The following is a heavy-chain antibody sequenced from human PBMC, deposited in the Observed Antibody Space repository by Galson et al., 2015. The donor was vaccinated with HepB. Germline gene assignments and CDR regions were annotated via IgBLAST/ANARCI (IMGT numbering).Heavy chain of an antibody. CDR1: GDSVSSNSAA. CDR2: TYYRSKWYN. Sequence: CAISGDSVSSNSAAWNWIKQSPSRGLEWLGRTYYRSKWYNDYAVSVKSRITINPDTSKNQFSLQLNSVTPEDTAVYYCARDRGRWLQSPWDYFDYWGQGTLVTVSS. D-gene: IGHD5-24*01. J-gene: IGHJ4*02. V-gene: IGHV6-1*01. CDR3: ARDRGRWLQSPWDYFDY.